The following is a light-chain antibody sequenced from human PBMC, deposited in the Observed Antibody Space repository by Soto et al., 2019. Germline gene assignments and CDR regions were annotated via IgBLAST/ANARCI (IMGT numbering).Light chain of an antibody. J-gene: IGKJ1*01. V-gene: IGKV3-11*01. CDR2: DTS. CDR1: QSVINY. Sequence: EIVLTQSPATLSLSPGERATLSCRASQSVINYLAWYQQKPGQAPRLLIYDTSNRATGIPARFSGSGSGTDFTLIISSLEPEDFAVYYCQQCDDWPRTFGQGTKVDIK. CDR3: QQCDDWPRT.